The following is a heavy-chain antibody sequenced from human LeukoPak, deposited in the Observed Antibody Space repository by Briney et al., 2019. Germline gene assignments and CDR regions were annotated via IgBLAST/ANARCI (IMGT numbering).Heavy chain of an antibody. J-gene: IGHJ4*02. Sequence: PGGSLRLSCAASGFTFSSYAMSWVRQAPGKGLEWVSTISDSGSGTYYADSVKGRFTISRDNSKNTLHLQMNSLRAEDTAVYCCAKKPSSGYYYIDYWGQGTLVTVSS. CDR1: GFTFSSYA. V-gene: IGHV3-23*01. D-gene: IGHD3-22*01. CDR3: AKKPSSGYYYIDY. CDR2: ISDSGSGT.